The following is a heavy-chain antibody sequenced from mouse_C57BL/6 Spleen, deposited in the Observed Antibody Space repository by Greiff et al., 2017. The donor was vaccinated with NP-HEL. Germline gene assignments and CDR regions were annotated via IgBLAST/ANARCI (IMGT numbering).Heavy chain of an antibody. Sequence: EVHLVESGGGLVKPGGSLKLSCAASGFTFSDYGMHWVRQAPEKGLEWVAYISSGSSTIYYADTVKGRFTISRVNAKNTLFLQMTSLRSEDTAMYYCARGGLRRDWYFDVWGTGTTVTVSS. CDR1: GFTFSDYG. J-gene: IGHJ1*03. D-gene: IGHD2-4*01. CDR2: ISSGSSTI. V-gene: IGHV5-17*01. CDR3: ARGGLRRDWYFDV.